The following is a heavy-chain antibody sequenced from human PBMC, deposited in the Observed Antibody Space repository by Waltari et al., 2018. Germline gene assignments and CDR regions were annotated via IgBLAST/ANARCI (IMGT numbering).Heavy chain of an antibody. J-gene: IGHJ4*02. Sequence: QVQLQESGPGLVKPSGTLSVTCAVSGYSISGSYWWSWVRQPPGKGLEWIGQIHGSGRSNYNPSLESRVTVSIDTSNNHFSLKVTSATAADTAVYYCARDRGRGLYLDSWGQGTLVTVSP. CDR2: IHGSGRS. V-gene: IGHV4-4*02. D-gene: IGHD2-15*01. CDR1: GYSISGSYW. CDR3: ARDRGRGLYLDS.